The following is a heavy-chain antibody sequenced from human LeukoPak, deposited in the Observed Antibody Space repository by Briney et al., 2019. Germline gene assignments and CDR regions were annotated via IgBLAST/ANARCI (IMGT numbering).Heavy chain of an antibody. CDR3: AKQLGYCSDGSCYFPY. Sequence: GGSLRLSCAASGFTFSNYWMSWVRQAPGKGLEWVSAISNNGGYTYYADSVQGRFTISRDNSKSTLCLQMNSLRAEDTAVYYCAKQLGYCSDGSCYFPYWGQGTLVTVSS. CDR1: GFTFSNYW. CDR2: ISNNGGYT. V-gene: IGHV3-23*01. D-gene: IGHD2-15*01. J-gene: IGHJ4*02.